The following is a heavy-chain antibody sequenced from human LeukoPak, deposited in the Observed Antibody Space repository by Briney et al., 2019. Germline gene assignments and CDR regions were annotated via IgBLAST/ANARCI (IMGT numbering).Heavy chain of an antibody. Sequence: SETLSLTCAVYSGSFSGYYWSWVRHPPGKGLEWIGEINHSGSTNYNPSLKSRVTISVDTAKNQCSQKLSSVTAADTAVDYCARGYDFWSGYSNYYMDVWGKGTTVTVSS. V-gene: IGHV4-34*01. CDR3: ARGYDFWSGYSNYYMDV. D-gene: IGHD3-3*01. J-gene: IGHJ6*03. CDR2: INHSGST. CDR1: SGSFSGYY.